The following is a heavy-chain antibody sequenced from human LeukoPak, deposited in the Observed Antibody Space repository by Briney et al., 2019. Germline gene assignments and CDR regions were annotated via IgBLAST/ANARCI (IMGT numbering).Heavy chain of an antibody. D-gene: IGHD2-8*01. J-gene: IGHJ4*02. CDR2: INPKSGGT. CDR1: GYTFTGYY. Sequence: ASVKVSCKASGYTFTGYYLHWVRQAPGQGLEWMGRINPKSGGTDYAQKFQGRVTMTRDTSINTAYMELSRLRSDDTAVYYCATPRPNAIPDFDYWGQGTLVTVSS. V-gene: IGHV1-2*06. CDR3: ATPRPNAIPDFDY.